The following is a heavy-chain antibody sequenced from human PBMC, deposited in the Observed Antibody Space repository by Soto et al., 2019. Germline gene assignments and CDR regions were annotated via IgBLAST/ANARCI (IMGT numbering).Heavy chain of an antibody. J-gene: IGHJ4*01. D-gene: IGHD2-2*01. CDR1: GFGFTFSTTA. V-gene: IGHV3-23*01. CDR3: SKDSHWAIISATHDH. Sequence: VQLSESGGGLVQPGGSLRLSCAASGFGFTFSTTAMGWVAQAPGKGLEWVSTFSEGGGTTHYANSVKGRFTISRDTSKNMLYLQMNSLRAEDTAIYYGSKDSHWAIISATHDHWGHGTLVTVSS. CDR2: FSEGGGTT.